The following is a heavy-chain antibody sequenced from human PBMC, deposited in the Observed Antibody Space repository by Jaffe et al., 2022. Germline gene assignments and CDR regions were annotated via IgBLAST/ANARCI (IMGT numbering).Heavy chain of an antibody. CDR3: ARGFSDFWSGRKIDM. CDR2: ISGGGGST. CDR1: GFTFSNYA. V-gene: IGHV3-23*01. J-gene: IGHJ3*02. D-gene: IGHD3-3*01. Sequence: EVQLLESGGGLVQPGGSLRLSCAASGFTFSNYAMTWVRQAPGKGLEWVSAISGGGGSTYYADSVKGRFTISRDNSKNTLYLQVNSLRAEDTALYYCARGFSDFWSGRKIDMWGQGTMVTVSS.